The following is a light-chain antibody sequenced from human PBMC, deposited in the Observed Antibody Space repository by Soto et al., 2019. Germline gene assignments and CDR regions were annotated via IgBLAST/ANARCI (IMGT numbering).Light chain of an antibody. CDR2: EDT. J-gene: IGLJ2*01. Sequence: NFMLPQPHSVSESPGKTVTISCTGSSGSIATNYVQWYQQRPGSATTTVIYEDTQRPSWVPERFSRSIDSSSNSASLTISGLKTVDEADYYCQSYDGSNPDVVFGGGTKVTVL. V-gene: IGLV6-57*02. CDR1: SGSIATNY. CDR3: QSYDGSNPDVV.